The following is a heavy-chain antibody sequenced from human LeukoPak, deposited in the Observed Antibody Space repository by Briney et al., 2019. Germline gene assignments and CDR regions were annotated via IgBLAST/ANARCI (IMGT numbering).Heavy chain of an antibody. CDR3: ARGQWLVTYYFDY. CDR2: IYYSGST. D-gene: IGHD6-19*01. Sequence: PSETLSLTCTVSGGSISSYYWSWIRQPPGKGLEWIGYIYYSGSTNHNPSLKSRVTISVDTSKNQFSLKLSSVTAADTAVYYCARGQWLVTYYFDYWGQGTLVTVSS. CDR1: GGSISSYY. J-gene: IGHJ4*02. V-gene: IGHV4-59*01.